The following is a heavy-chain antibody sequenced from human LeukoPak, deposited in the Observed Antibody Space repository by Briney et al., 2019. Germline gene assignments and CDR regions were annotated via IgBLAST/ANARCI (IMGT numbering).Heavy chain of an antibody. Sequence: GGSLRLSCSASGFTFSNYAMHWVRQAPGKGLEYVSSISSDGGGTYYAGSVKGRFTISRDNSKNTLSLQMSSLRAEGTAVYYCVTRDGSGYFYNDWGQGTLVTVSS. CDR2: ISSDGGGT. V-gene: IGHV3-64D*06. CDR3: VTRDGSGYFYND. CDR1: GFTFSNYA. D-gene: IGHD3-22*01. J-gene: IGHJ4*02.